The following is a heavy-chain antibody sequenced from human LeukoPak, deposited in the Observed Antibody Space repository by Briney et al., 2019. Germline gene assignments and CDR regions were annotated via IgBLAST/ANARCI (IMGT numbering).Heavy chain of an antibody. CDR2: IKEDGSEK. V-gene: IGHV3-7*03. CDR3: ARRALRYCSSTSCPAQYYGVDV. D-gene: IGHD2-2*01. CDR1: GFIFSSYW. J-gene: IGHJ6*04. Sequence: GGSLRLSCAASGFIFSSYWMSWVRQAPGKGLEWVANIKEDGSEKYYVDSVKGRFTISRDNAKHSLYLQTNSLRAEDTAVYSCARRALRYCSSTSCPAQYYGVDVWGKGTTVTVSS.